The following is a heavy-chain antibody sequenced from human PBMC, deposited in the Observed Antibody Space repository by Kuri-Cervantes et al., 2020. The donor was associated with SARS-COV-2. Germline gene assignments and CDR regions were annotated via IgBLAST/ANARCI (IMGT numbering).Heavy chain of an antibody. CDR2: ISSSSSTI. CDR1: GFTFSSYE. D-gene: IGHD6-19*01. V-gene: IGHV3-48*03. Sequence: LSLTCAASGFTFSSYEMNWVRQAPGKGLEWVSYISSSSSTIYYADSVKGRFTISRDNAKNSLYLQMNSLRAEDTAVYYCARDSSSGWFSYWGQGTLVTVSS. CDR3: ARDSSSGWFSY. J-gene: IGHJ4*02.